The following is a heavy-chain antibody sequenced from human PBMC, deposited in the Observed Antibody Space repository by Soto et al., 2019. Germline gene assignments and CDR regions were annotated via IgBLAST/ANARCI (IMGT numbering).Heavy chain of an antibody. V-gene: IGHV4-59*01. D-gene: IGHD6-19*01. J-gene: IGHJ4*02. CDR3: AGSGWVTIIDY. Sequence: PSETLSLTCTVSGGSISSYYWSWIRQPPGKGLEWIGYIYYSGSTNYNLSLKSRVTISVDTSKNQFSLKLSSVTAADTAVYYCAGSGWVTIIDYWGQGTLVTVSS. CDR1: GGSISSYY. CDR2: IYYSGST.